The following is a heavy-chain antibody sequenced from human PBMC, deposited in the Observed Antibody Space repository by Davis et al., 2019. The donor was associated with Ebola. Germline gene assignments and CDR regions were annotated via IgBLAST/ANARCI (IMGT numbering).Heavy chain of an antibody. Sequence: PGGSLRLSCAASGFTFSSYAMHWVRQAPGKGLEWVAVISYDGSNKYYADSVKGRFTISRDNSKNTLYLQMNSVRAEDTAVYYCARAMIVVVITTFDFDYWGQGTLVTVSS. CDR1: GFTFSSYA. J-gene: IGHJ4*02. CDR3: ARAMIVVVITTFDFDY. CDR2: ISYDGSNK. V-gene: IGHV3-30-3*01. D-gene: IGHD3-22*01.